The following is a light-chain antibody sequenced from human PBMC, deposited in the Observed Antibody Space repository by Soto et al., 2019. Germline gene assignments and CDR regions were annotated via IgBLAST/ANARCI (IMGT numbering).Light chain of an antibody. V-gene: IGKV2D-29*02. J-gene: IGKJ5*01. CDR3: MQSTQLPPT. CDR1: ERLLHITGETF. CDR2: EVS. Sequence: VMTQTPLSLSVAPGQPSFISFKSSERLLHITGETFLFWYLQKPGQSPQVLIYEVSTRVSGVPDRFSGSGSGTDFTLEISRVETDDVGIYYCMQSTQLPPTFGQGTRLEIK.